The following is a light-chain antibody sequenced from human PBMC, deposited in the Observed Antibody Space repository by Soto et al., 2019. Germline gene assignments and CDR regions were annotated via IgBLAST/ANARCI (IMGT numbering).Light chain of an antibody. J-gene: IGKJ4*01. CDR1: QRVAND. Sequence: EIVLTQSPGTLSLSPGERATLSCRASQRVANDLAWYQQKPGQAPRLLIYGASTRATAIPARFSASGSGTEFTLTITSLQSEDFAVYYCQQYNNWPLTFGGGTKVDIK. CDR2: GAS. CDR3: QQYNNWPLT. V-gene: IGKV3-15*01.